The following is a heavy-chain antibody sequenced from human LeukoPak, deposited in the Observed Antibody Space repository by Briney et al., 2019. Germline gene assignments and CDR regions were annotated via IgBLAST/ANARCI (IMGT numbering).Heavy chain of an antibody. D-gene: IGHD1-26*01. V-gene: IGHV3-23*01. J-gene: IGHJ4*02. CDR2: ISGSGDST. Sequence: GGSLRLPCAASGLTFSSYAMSWVRQAPGKGLEWVSVISGSGDSTYYADFVKGRFTISRDNSKNTLYLQMNSLRAEDTAVYYCARASVKGIVGATVFDYWGQGTLVTVSS. CDR3: ARASVKGIVGATVFDY. CDR1: GLTFSSYA.